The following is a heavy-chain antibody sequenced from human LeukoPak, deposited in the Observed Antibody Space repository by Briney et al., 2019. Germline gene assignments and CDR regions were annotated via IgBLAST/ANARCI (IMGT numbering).Heavy chain of an antibody. CDR1: GYTFTGYY. CDR3: ARDKGGVVPAAIFFDP. J-gene: IGHJ5*02. V-gene: IGHV1-2*02. CDR2: INPNSGGT. Sequence: ASVKVSRKASGYTFTGYYMHWVRQAPGQGLEWMGWINPNSGGTNYAQKFQGRVTMTRDTSISTAYMELSRLRSDDTAVYYCARDKGGVVPAAIFFDPWGQGTLVTVSS. D-gene: IGHD2-2*01.